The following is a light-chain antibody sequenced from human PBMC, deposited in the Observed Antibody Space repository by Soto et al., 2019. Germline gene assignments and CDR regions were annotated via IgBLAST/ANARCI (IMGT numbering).Light chain of an antibody. Sequence: QSALTQPPSVSGSPGQSITISCTGTSSDVRNYNLVSWYQQHPGKAPKLIIYEASKRPSGVSNRFSGSNSGSSASLTISGLQAEDEADYYCCSYADSTTSFGGGTQLTVL. J-gene: IGLJ2*01. CDR3: CSYADSTTS. CDR1: SSDVRNYNL. CDR2: EAS. V-gene: IGLV2-23*01.